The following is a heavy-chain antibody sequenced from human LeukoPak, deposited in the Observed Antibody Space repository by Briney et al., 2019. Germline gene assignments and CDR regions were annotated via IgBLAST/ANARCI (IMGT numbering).Heavy chain of an antibody. CDR1: GGSFSGYY. J-gene: IGHJ4*02. Sequence: ASETLSLTCAVYGGSFSGYYWSWIRQPPGKGLEWIGEINHSGSTNYNPSLKSRVTISVDTSKNQFSLKLSSVTAADTAVYYCARHSGDILTGYPYYFDYWGQGTLVTASS. D-gene: IGHD3-9*01. V-gene: IGHV4-34*01. CDR2: INHSGST. CDR3: ARHSGDILTGYPYYFDY.